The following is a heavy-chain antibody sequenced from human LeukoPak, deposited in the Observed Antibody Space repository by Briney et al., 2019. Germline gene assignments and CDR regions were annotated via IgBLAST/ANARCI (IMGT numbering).Heavy chain of an antibody. Sequence: GGSLRLSCAASGFTFSSYGMHWVRQAPGKGLEWVAFIRYDGSNKYYADSVKGRFTISRDNSKNTLYLQTNSLRAEDTAVYYCAKDLWFGELRHYFDYWGQGTLVTVSS. CDR3: AKDLWFGELRHYFDY. V-gene: IGHV3-30*02. D-gene: IGHD3-10*01. CDR2: IRYDGSNK. J-gene: IGHJ4*02. CDR1: GFTFSSYG.